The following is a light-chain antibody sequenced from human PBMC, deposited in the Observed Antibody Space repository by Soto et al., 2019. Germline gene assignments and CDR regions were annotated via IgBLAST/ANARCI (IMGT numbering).Light chain of an antibody. CDR2: DST. J-gene: IGKJ5*01. Sequence: EIVLTQSPATLSLSPGERATLSCRASPSVTNFLAWYQQKPGQPPRLLIYDSTNRAAGIPARFSGSRSGADFTLTISSVEPEDFAMYYCHQRHPFGQGTRLEIK. V-gene: IGKV3-11*01. CDR1: PSVTNF. CDR3: HQRHP.